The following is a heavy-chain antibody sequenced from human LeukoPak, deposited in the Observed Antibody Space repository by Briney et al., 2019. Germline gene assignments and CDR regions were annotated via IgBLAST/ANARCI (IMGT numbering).Heavy chain of an antibody. J-gene: IGHJ4*02. CDR1: EFTFSSYA. CDR3: GKLPNVHWNDMDY. V-gene: IGHV3-23*01. CDR2: VSSSGVST. D-gene: IGHD1-1*01. Sequence: PGGSLRLSCAASEFTFSSYALTWVRQAPGKGLEWVSTVSSSGVSTYYADSVKGRFTISRDNSNNTLYLRMDGLRVEDTAVYYCGKLPNVHWNDMDYWGQGTLVTVSS.